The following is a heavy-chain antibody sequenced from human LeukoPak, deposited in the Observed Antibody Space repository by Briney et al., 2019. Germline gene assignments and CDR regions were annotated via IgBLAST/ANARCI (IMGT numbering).Heavy chain of an antibody. V-gene: IGHV3-30*01. CDR3: ARGGHYNFWSGYSDYHSMDV. CDR2: ISFDGIKK. J-gene: IGHJ6*03. Sequence: GGSLRLSCAASGFTFSRYAMHCVRQAPGKGLEWVAVISFDGIKKHSADSVKGRFTISRDNSKNTLFLQMNSLRAEDTAVYYCARGGHYNFWSGYSDYHSMDVWGKGTTVTVYS. D-gene: IGHD3-3*01. CDR1: GFTFSRYA.